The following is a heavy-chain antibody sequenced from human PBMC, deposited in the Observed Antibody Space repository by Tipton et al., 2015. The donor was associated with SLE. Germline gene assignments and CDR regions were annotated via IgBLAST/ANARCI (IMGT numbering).Heavy chain of an antibody. CDR2: ISKSGVTT. V-gene: IGHV3-23*01. J-gene: IGHJ4*02. Sequence: SLRLSCAASGFTFSTNAINWVRQAPGKGLEWGSGISKSGVTTYYADSVKGRFTISRDNSKNTQYLQMNSLRGEDTAGYYCARGGRGWEAPDYWGQGTLVTVSS. CDR1: GFTFSTNA. D-gene: IGHD1-26*01. CDR3: ARGGRGWEAPDY.